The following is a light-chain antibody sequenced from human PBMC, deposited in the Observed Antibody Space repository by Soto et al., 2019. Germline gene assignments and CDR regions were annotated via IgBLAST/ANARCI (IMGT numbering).Light chain of an antibody. CDR1: QGISSY. V-gene: IGKV1-9*01. J-gene: IGKJ4*01. CDR2: AAS. CDR3: QQYYSYPRT. Sequence: DIQLTQSPSFLSASVGDRVTITCRASQGISSYLAWYQQKPGKAPKLLIYAASTLQRGVPSRFSGSGSGTEFTLTISCLQSEDFATYYCQQYYSYPRTFGGGTKVDIK.